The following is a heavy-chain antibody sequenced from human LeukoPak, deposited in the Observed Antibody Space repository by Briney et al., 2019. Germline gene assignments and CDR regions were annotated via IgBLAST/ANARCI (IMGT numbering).Heavy chain of an antibody. CDR3: ARSSIIAAAGPYYFDY. CDR2: IIPIFGTA. V-gene: IGHV1-69*06. J-gene: IGHJ4*02. Sequence: ASVKVSCKASGYTFSSYAISWVRQAPGQGLEWMGGIIPIFGTANYAQKFQGRVTITADKSTSTAYMELSSLRSEDTAVYYCARSSIIAAAGPYYFDYWGQGTLVTVSS. CDR1: GYTFSSYA. D-gene: IGHD6-13*01.